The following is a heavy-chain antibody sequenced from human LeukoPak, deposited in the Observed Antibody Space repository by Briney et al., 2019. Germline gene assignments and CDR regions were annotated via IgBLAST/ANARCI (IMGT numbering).Heavy chain of an antibody. Sequence: PSETLSLTCAVYGGSFSGYYWSWIRQPPGKGLEWIGEINHSGSTNYNPSLKSRVTISVDTSKNQFSLKLSSVTAADTAVCYCARVLTTGIAVAGWGQGTLVTVSS. CDR2: INHSGST. J-gene: IGHJ4*02. CDR3: ARVLTTGIAVAG. CDR1: GGSFSGYY. V-gene: IGHV4-34*01. D-gene: IGHD6-19*01.